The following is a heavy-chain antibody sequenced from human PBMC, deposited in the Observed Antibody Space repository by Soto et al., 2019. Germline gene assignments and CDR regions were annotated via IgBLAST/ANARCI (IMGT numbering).Heavy chain of an antibody. J-gene: IGHJ3*02. CDR3: AKEGLDGYSYGYPGSFDI. V-gene: IGHV3-9*01. CDR1: GFTFDDYA. D-gene: IGHD5-18*01. CDR2: ISWNSGSI. Sequence: DVQLVESGGGLVQPGRSLRLSCAASGFTFDDYAMHWVRQAPGKGLEWVSGISWNSGSIGYADSVKGRFTISRDNAKNSLYLQMNSLRAEDTALYYCAKEGLDGYSYGYPGSFDIWGQGTMVTVSS.